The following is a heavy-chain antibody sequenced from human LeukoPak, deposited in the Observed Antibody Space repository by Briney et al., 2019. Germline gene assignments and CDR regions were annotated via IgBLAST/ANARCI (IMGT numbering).Heavy chain of an antibody. CDR1: GFTFSTYA. J-gene: IGHJ4*02. Sequence: PGGSLRLSCAASGFTFSTYAMTWVRQAPGKGLEWVSSTSGSGRDKYYAGSVKGRFTISRDNSKNTLYLHMKSLRVEDTAVYYCARGPDGYNSHFDYWGQGTLVTVSS. D-gene: IGHD5-24*01. CDR3: ARGPDGYNSHFDY. CDR2: TSGSGRDK. V-gene: IGHV3-23*01.